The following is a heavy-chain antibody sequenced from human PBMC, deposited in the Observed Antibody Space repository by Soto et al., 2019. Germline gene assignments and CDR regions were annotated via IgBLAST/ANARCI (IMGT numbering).Heavy chain of an antibody. D-gene: IGHD1-1*01. CDR3: ARSGDNYNRLDY. Sequence: QVQLVESGGGLVKPGGSLRLSCAGSGFTFSDYYINWIRQAPGKGLEWMSYSINSGTISRYADSVKGRFSISRDNTKNLLYLQMTSLRAEDTAVYYCARSGDNYNRLDYWGQGTPVTVSS. CDR1: GFTFSDYY. CDR2: SINSGTIS. J-gene: IGHJ4*02. V-gene: IGHV3-11*06.